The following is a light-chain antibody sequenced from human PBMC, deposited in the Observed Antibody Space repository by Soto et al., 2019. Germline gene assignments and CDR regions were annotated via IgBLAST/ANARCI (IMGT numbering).Light chain of an antibody. V-gene: IGKV1-5*03. CDR3: QQYKIDAT. CDR2: EAS. Sequence: DIQMTQSPSTLSAVVGDRVTITCRASENVNSWLAWYQQKPGKAPKLLICEASNLESGVPSRFSGSGSGTEFTLTISSLQPDDLASYYCQQYKIDATFGQGTKVDIK. CDR1: ENVNSW. J-gene: IGKJ1*01.